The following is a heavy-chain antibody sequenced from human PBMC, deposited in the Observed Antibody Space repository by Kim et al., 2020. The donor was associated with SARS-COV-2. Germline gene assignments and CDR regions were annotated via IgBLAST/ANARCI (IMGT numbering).Heavy chain of an antibody. V-gene: IGHV3-21*01. J-gene: IGHJ4*02. CDR3: ARDRGGVSGYAPDVFDY. Sequence: GGSLRLSCAASGFTFSSYSMNWVRQAPGKGLEWVSSISSSSSYIYYADSVKGRFTISRDNAKNSLYLQMNSLRAEDTAVYYCARDRGGVSGYAPDVFDYWGQGTLVTVSS. CDR1: GFTFSSYS. CDR2: ISSSSSYI. D-gene: IGHD5-12*01.